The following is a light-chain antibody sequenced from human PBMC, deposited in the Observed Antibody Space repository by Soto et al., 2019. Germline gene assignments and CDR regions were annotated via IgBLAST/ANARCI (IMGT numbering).Light chain of an antibody. V-gene: IGKV3-20*01. Sequence: EIVLTQSPGTLSLSPGARATLSCRASQSVASSFIAWFQQKPGQPPRLLIYTASSRAPGIPDRFTASGSGTHFTLTISRLEPEDFAVYYCHKYGPSPLTFGGGTKVEI. CDR3: HKYGPSPLT. CDR2: TAS. CDR1: QSVASSF. J-gene: IGKJ4*01.